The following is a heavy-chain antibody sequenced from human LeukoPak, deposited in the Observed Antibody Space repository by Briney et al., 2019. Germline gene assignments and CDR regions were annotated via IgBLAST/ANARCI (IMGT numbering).Heavy chain of an antibody. J-gene: IGHJ3*02. Sequence: GGSLRLSCAASGFTFSSYSMNWVRQAPGKGLEWVSAISGSGGSTYYADSVKGRFTISRDNSKNTLYLQMNSLRAEDTAVYYCAKDGLTVVNPFDIWGQGTMVTVSS. V-gene: IGHV3-23*01. CDR1: GFTFSSYS. CDR2: ISGSGGST. CDR3: AKDGLTVVNPFDI. D-gene: IGHD4-23*01.